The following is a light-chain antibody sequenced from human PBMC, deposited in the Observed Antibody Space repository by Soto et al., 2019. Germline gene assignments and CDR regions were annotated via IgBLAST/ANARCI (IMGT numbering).Light chain of an antibody. CDR2: EVS. CDR1: QTVSSS. V-gene: IGKV3-11*01. CDR3: QQHINWPLT. J-gene: IGKJ4*01. Sequence: EIVLTQSPAPLSFSPGERATLSCRASQTVSSSLAWYQQKPGQAPRLLIYEVSNRATGIPARFSGSGSGADFTLTISSLEPGDFALYYCQQHINWPLTFGGGTKVDIK.